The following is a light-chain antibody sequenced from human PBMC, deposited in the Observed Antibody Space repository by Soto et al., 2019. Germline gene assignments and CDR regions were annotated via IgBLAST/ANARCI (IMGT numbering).Light chain of an antibody. J-gene: IGLJ2*01. CDR1: TSNXXXXX. CDR3: ATWDDSLSGVV. CDR2: RNN. Sequence: QAVVTQSXXASXXXXXWXXXXXXXXTSNXXXXXXFWXXQLPXTAPXXLIYRNNGRPSGVPXRFSASKSGTSASLAISGLRXEDEADYYCATWDDSLSGVVFGGGTKLTVL. V-gene: IGLV1-47*01.